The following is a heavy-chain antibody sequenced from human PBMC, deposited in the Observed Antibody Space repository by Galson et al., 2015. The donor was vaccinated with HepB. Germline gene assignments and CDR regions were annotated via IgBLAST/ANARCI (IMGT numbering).Heavy chain of an antibody. J-gene: IGHJ4*02. Sequence: SLRLSCAASRFTFSDFAMHWVRQAPGKGLEWVAVISYDGNNKYYVDSVKGRFTVSRDNSKNTLYLQMNSLRAEDTAVYYCAKGRYYGSGTYTYYFDYWGQGTLVTVSS. CDR1: RFTFSDFA. CDR2: ISYDGNNK. D-gene: IGHD3-10*01. CDR3: AKGRYYGSGTYTYYFDY. V-gene: IGHV3-30*18.